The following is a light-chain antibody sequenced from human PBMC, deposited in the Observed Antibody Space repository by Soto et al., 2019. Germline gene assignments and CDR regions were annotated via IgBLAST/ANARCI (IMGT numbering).Light chain of an antibody. V-gene: IGLV2-14*01. CDR1: GSDVGVYGY. Sequence: QSALTQPASVSGSPGQSITISCTGTGSDVGVYGYVSWYQQHPGKAPKLMIYEVSYRPSGVSNRFSGSKSGNAASLTISGLQAEYEADYYCSSYTTSSTVVFGGGTQLTV. CDR2: EVS. J-gene: IGLJ2*01. CDR3: SSYTTSSTVV.